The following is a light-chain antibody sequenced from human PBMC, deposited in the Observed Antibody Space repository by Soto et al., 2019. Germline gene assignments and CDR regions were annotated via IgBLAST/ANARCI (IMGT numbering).Light chain of an antibody. V-gene: IGLV2-23*02. J-gene: IGLJ7*01. CDR2: EVS. CDR3: CSYAGSYAV. Sequence: QSALTQPASVSGSPGQSITISCTGTSSDFGNYQFVSWYQQHPGKVPKLILFEVSKRPSGVPDRFSGSKSGNTASLTISGLQAEDEADYYCCSYAGSYAVFGGGTQPTVL. CDR1: SSDFGNYQF.